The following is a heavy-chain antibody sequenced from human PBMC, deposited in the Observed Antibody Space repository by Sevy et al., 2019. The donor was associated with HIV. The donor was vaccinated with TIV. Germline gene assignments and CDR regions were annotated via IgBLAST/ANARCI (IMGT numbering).Heavy chain of an antibody. CDR1: GFSFSNAW. CDR3: TAGVGASDFDY. CDR2: IKSRTEGATR. J-gene: IGHJ4*02. Sequence: GGSLRLSCAASGFSFSNAWMSWVRQAPGKGLEWVGRIKSRTEGATRDFAAPVKGRLLISRDDSKNTVYLQMNSLKTEDTAVYYCTAGVGASDFDYWGQGTLVTVSS. V-gene: IGHV3-15*01. D-gene: IGHD1-26*01.